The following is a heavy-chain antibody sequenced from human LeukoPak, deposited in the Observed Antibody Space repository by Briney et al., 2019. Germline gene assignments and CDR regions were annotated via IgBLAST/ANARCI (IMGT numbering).Heavy chain of an antibody. D-gene: IGHD6-19*01. Sequence: GSLRLSCAASGFTFSSYSMNWVCQAPGKGLEWVSYISSSSSTIYYADPVKGRFTISRDNAKNSLYLQMNSLRAEDTAVYYCARESSGWYWHMDVWGKGTTVTVSS. CDR3: ARESSGWYWHMDV. J-gene: IGHJ6*03. V-gene: IGHV3-48*01. CDR2: ISSSSSTI. CDR1: GFTFSSYS.